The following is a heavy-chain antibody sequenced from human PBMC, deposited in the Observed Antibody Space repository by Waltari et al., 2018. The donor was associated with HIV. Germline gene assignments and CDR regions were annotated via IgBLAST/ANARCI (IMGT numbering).Heavy chain of an antibody. CDR3: ARAFMIRGTGAFDI. CDR1: GFTFSSYE. CDR2: ISSSGSTI. V-gene: IGHV3-48*03. Sequence: RLSCAASGFTFSSYEMNWVRQAPGKGLEWVSYISSSGSTIYFADSVKGRFTMSRDNAKNSLYLRMNSLRAEDTAVYYCARAFMIRGTGAFDIWGQGTMVTVSS. D-gene: IGHD3-10*01. J-gene: IGHJ3*02.